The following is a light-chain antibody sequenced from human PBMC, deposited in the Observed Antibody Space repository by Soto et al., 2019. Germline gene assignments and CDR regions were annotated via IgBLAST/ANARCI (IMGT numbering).Light chain of an antibody. J-gene: IGKJ1*01. V-gene: IGKV1-27*01. CDR1: EDISNY. CDR2: GAS. Sequence: DIQMTQSPSSLSASVGDRVTITCRASEDISNYLAWYQQKPGKVPKLLIYGASTLYSGVPSRFSGSGSGTDFTLTITSLQTEDVATYYCQNYNRAPWTFGQGTKVESK. CDR3: QNYNRAPWT.